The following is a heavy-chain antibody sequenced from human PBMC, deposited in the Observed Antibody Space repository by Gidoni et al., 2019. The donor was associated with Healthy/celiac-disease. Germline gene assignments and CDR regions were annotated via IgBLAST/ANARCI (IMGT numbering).Heavy chain of an antibody. J-gene: IGHJ4*02. D-gene: IGHD2-15*01. CDR1: GFTFSSYE. V-gene: IGHV3-48*03. CDR2: ISSSGSTI. Sequence: EVQLVESGGGLVQPGGSLRLSCAASGFTFSSYEMNWVRQAPGKGLEWVSYISSSGSTIYYADSVKGRFTISRDNAKNSLYLQMNSLRAEDTAVYYCARAPLFPYCSGGSCYSGYFDYWGQGTLVTVSS. CDR3: ARAPLFPYCSGGSCYSGYFDY.